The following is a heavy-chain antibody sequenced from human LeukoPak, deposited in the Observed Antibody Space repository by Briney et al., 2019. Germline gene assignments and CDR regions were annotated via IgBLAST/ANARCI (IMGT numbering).Heavy chain of an antibody. CDR3: ARGGAAAARKRGVDY. Sequence: PGGSLRLSCAASGFTFSSYWMSWVRQAPGKGLEWVASTKQDGSDKFYVASVKGRFTISRDNAKNSLYLQMNSLRAEDTAVYYCARGGAAAARKRGVDYWGQGTLVTVSS. V-gene: IGHV3-7*01. CDR2: TKQDGSDK. J-gene: IGHJ4*02. D-gene: IGHD6-13*01. CDR1: GFTFSSYW.